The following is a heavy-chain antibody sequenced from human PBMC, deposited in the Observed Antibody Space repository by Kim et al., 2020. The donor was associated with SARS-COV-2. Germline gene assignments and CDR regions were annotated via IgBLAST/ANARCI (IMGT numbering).Heavy chain of an antibody. J-gene: IGHJ4*02. Sequence: SETLSLTCTVSGGSISSGGYYWSWIRQHPGKGLEWIGYIYYSGSTYYNPSLKSRVTISVDTSKNQFSLKLSSVTAADTAVYYCASSTQLGATVTSIDYWGQGTLVTVSS. CDR2: IYYSGST. V-gene: IGHV4-31*03. CDR3: ASSTQLGATVTSIDY. CDR1: GGSISSGGYY. D-gene: IGHD4-17*01.